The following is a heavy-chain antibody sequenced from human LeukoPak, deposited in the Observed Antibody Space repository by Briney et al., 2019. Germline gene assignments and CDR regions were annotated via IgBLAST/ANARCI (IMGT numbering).Heavy chain of an antibody. J-gene: IGHJ4*02. CDR2: ITGTGGR. V-gene: IGHV3-53*01. Sequence: GGSLRLSCAASGFTFSAYYMSWIRQAPGKGLEWVSIITGTGGRYYGDSVKGRFILSRDNSKNTVYMQMSSLRAEDTATYYCAKDYCRDGNCPFPFLDSWGQGTLVTVSS. CDR3: AKDYCRDGNCPFPFLDS. CDR1: GFTFSAYY. D-gene: IGHD2-15*01.